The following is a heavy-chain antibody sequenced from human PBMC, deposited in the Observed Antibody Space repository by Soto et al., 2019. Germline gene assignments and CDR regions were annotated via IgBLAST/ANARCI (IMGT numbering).Heavy chain of an antibody. J-gene: IGHJ4*02. CDR1: GFTFSSYA. CDR3: AKDLSMARRVMGFDY. D-gene: IGHD3-10*01. Sequence: QPGGSLRLSCAASGFTFSSYAMSWVRQAPGKGLEWVSVITGSGGSTYNADAVKGRFTISRDNSKNTLYLQMNSLRAEDTAVYYCAKDLSMARRVMGFDYWGQGTLVTVSS. V-gene: IGHV3-23*01. CDR2: ITGSGGST.